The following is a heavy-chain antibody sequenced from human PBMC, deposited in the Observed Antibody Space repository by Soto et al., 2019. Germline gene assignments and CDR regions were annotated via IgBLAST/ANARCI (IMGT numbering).Heavy chain of an antibody. CDR1: GASVSSGSYF. Sequence: QVQLQESGPGLVKPSETLSLTCTVSGASVSSGSYFWSWIRQPPGKGLEWIAYIYYSGSGNYNPPLKSRVTISADTSKNQFSLKLTTVTAADTAVYFCARVLFSGYYGMDVWGQGTTVTVS. V-gene: IGHV4-61*01. D-gene: IGHD1-26*01. CDR2: IYYSGSG. CDR3: ARVLFSGYYGMDV. J-gene: IGHJ6*02.